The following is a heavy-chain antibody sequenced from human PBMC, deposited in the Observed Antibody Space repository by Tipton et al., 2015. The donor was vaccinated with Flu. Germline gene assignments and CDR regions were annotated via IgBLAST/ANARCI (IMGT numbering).Heavy chain of an antibody. CDR2: INPKSGGI. CDR3: TRDWGVVATDFYFDY. CDR1: DYTFTQYG. V-gene: IGHV1-2*02. Sequence: QLVQSGAEVKKIGASVKVSCKASDYTFTQYGLIWVRQAPGQGLEWMGWINPKSGGINYAQKFQGRVTMTRDTSISTAYMELSRLRFDDTAVYYCTRDWGVVATDFYFDYWGQGTLVTVSS. D-gene: IGHD3-16*01. J-gene: IGHJ4*02.